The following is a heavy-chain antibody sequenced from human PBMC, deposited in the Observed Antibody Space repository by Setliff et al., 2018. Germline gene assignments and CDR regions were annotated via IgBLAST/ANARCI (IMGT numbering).Heavy chain of an antibody. J-gene: IGHJ4*02. V-gene: IGHV4-38-2*02. CDR2: IYNDGIT. CDR3: ARHRYVSGWPEDF. Sequence: TSETLSLTCSVSGYSITTGHYWGWIRQSPGRGLERIESIYNDGITHYNPSLRSRITLSVDTSKNQFSLRLSSVTAADTAIYYCARHRYVSGWPEDFWGQGTLVTVSS. D-gene: IGHD6-19*01. CDR1: GYSITTGHY.